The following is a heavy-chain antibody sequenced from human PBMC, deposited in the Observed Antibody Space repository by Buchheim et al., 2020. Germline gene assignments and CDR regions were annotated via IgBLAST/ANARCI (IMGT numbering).Heavy chain of an antibody. CDR2: ISYDGSNK. D-gene: IGHD3-22*01. Sequence: QVQLVESGGGVVQPGRSLRLSCAASGFTFSSYGMHWVRQAPGKGLEWVAVISYDGSNKYYADSVKGRFTISRDNSKNTLYLQMNSLRAEDTAVYYCAKDRYDSSGDYYGMDVWGQGTT. J-gene: IGHJ6*02. CDR3: AKDRYDSSGDYYGMDV. CDR1: GFTFSSYG. V-gene: IGHV3-30*18.